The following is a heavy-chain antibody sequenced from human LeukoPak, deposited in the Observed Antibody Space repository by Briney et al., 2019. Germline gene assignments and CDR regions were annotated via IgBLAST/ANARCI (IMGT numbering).Heavy chain of an antibody. CDR3: ARGGFRYGYYDSSGSGTRSYFFDY. V-gene: IGHV3-66*01. CDR2: VYSGGST. CDR1: GFTVSSSY. Sequence: GGSLRLSCAASGFTVSSSYMSWVRQAPGKGLEWVSVVYSGGSTNYADSVKGRFTISRDNSKNTLYLQMNSLRAEDTAVYYCARGGFRYGYYDSSGSGTRSYFFDYWGQGTLVTVSS. D-gene: IGHD3-22*01. J-gene: IGHJ4*02.